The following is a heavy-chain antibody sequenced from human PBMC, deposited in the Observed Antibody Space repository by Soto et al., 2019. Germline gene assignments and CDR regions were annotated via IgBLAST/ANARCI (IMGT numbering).Heavy chain of an antibody. CDR2: IIPILGTA. V-gene: IGHV1-69*13. CDR3: ARVYLGYCSSTSCYTDYYYYYDMDV. CDR1: GGTFSSYA. J-gene: IGHJ6*02. Sequence: SVKVSCKASGGTFSSYAISWVRQAPGQGLEWMGGIIPILGTANYAQKFQGRVTITADESTSTAYMELSSLRSEDTAVYYCARVYLGYCSSTSCYTDYYYYYDMDVWGQGTTVTVSS. D-gene: IGHD2-2*02.